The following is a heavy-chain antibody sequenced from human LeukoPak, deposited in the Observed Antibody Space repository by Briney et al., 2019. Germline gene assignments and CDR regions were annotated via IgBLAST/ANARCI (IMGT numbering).Heavy chain of an antibody. CDR2: IYYSGST. CDR1: GGSISSSSYD. CDR3: ARQRIRYFDWLLTDFDY. Sequence: SETLSLTCTVSGGSISSSSYDWGWIRQPPGKGLEWIGSIYYSGSTYYNPALKSRVTISVDTSKNQFSLKLSSVTAADTAVYYRARQRIRYFDWLLTDFDYWGQGTLVTVSS. D-gene: IGHD3-9*01. V-gene: IGHV4-39*01. J-gene: IGHJ4*02.